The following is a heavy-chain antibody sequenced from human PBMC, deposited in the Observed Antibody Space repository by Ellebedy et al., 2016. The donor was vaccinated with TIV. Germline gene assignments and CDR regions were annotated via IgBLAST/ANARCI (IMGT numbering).Heavy chain of an antibody. V-gene: IGHV5-10-1*01. D-gene: IGHD2-2*01. CDR1: GYSFTSYW. J-gene: IGHJ4*02. CDR3: ARHSGRVGVVPAAEIDY. Sequence: GESLKISXKGSGYSFTSYWISWVRQMPGKGLEWMGRIDPSDSYTNYSPSFQGHVTISADKSISTAYLQWSSLKASDTAMYYCARHSGRVGVVPAAEIDYWGQGTLVTVSS. CDR2: IDPSDSYT.